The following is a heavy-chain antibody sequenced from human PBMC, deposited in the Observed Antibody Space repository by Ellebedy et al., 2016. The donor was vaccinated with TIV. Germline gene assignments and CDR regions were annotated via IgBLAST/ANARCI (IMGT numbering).Heavy chain of an antibody. CDR3: ARPEGDGYSPFDY. CDR1: GGSFNRFW. D-gene: IGHD5-24*01. CDR2: IYPGDSDT. J-gene: IGHJ4*02. V-gene: IGHV5-51*01. Sequence: GESLKISCKGSGGSFNRFWIGWVRQMPGKGLEWMGIIYPGDSDTRYSPSFQGQVTISADKSISTACLQWSSLKASDTAMYYCARPEGDGYSPFDYWGQGTLVTVSS.